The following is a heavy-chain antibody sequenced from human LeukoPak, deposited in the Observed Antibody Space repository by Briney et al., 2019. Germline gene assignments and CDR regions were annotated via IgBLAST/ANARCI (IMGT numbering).Heavy chain of an antibody. CDR1: GFSFSRHG. CDR2: LWYDGRVK. J-gene: IGHJ4*02. Sequence: GGSLRLSCAASGFSFSRHGMHWVRQSPGKGLEWVAVLWYDGRVKYYAESVKGRFTISGDYFKNTLYLQMSSLRAEDTAIYFCARDYCGGECFVDYWGQGTLVTVYS. D-gene: IGHD2-8*02. CDR3: ARDYCGGECFVDY. V-gene: IGHV3-33*01.